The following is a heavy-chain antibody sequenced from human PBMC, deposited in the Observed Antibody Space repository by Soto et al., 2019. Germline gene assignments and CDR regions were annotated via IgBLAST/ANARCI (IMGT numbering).Heavy chain of an antibody. CDR3: ARAVVCCSSTSCYNFDY. V-gene: IGHV4-34*01. Sequence: SETLSLTCAVYGGSFSGYSWSWIRQPPGKGLEWIGAINHSGNTHYNPSLKSRATISGDTAKNRFSLKLSSVTAADTAVYYCARAVVCCSSTSCYNFDYWGQGTLVTVSS. CDR2: INHSGNT. D-gene: IGHD2-2*02. CDR1: GGSFSGYS. J-gene: IGHJ4*02.